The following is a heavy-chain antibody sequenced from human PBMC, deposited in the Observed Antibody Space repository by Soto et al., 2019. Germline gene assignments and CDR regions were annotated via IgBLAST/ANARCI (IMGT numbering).Heavy chain of an antibody. Sequence: SETLSLTCTVSGGSISSGGYYWSWIRQHPGKGLEWIGYIYYSGSTYYNPSLKSRVTISVDMSKNQFSLKLSSVTAADTAVYYCARDGAAVRDPHGMDVWGQGTTVTVSS. V-gene: IGHV4-61*08. CDR2: IYYSGST. D-gene: IGHD3-16*01. J-gene: IGHJ6*02. CDR3: ARDGAAVRDPHGMDV. CDR1: GGSISSGGYY.